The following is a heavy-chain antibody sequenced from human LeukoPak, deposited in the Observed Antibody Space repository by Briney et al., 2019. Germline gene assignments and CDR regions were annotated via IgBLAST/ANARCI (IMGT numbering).Heavy chain of an antibody. J-gene: IGHJ6*02. Sequence: ASVKVSCKASGGTFSCYAISWVRQAPGQGLEWMGGIIPIFGTANYAQKFQGRVTITADESTSTAYMELSSLRSEDTAVYYCVRPRIAAPYYGMDVWGQGTTVTVSS. V-gene: IGHV1-69*13. CDR3: VRPRIAAPYYGMDV. D-gene: IGHD6-6*01. CDR2: IIPIFGTA. CDR1: GGTFSCYA.